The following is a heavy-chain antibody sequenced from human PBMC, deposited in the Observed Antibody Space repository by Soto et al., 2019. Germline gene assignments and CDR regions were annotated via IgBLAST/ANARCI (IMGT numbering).Heavy chain of an antibody. J-gene: IGHJ6*02. CDR1: GFTFTSSA. V-gene: IGHV1-58*01. CDR3: AATLDSNSGSGYYGMDV. CDR2: IVVGSDNT. Sequence: SVKVSCKASGFTFTSSAVQWVRQARGQRLEWIGWIVVGSDNTNYAQKFQERVTITRDMSTSTAYMEVSSLRSEDTAVYYCAATLDSNSGSGYYGMDVWGQGTTVIVSS. D-gene: IGHD3-10*01.